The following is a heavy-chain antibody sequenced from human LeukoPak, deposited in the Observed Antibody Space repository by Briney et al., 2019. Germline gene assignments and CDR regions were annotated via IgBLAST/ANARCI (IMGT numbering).Heavy chain of an antibody. Sequence: GGSLRLSCAASGFSFSTYAMSWVRQAPGKGLEWVSHISSSGSAKYYADSVKGRFTISRDNAKNSLYLQMNSLRDEDTAVFYCASGSGHWGQGTLVTVSS. CDR2: ISSSGSAK. V-gene: IGHV3-48*02. J-gene: IGHJ5*02. CDR3: ASGSGH. CDR1: GFSFSTYA.